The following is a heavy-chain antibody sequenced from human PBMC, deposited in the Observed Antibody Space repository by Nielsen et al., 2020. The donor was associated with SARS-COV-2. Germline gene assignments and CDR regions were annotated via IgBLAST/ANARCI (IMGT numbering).Heavy chain of an antibody. J-gene: IGHJ4*02. Sequence: LSLTCAASGLTFSSYAMSWVRQAPGKGLEWVSAISGSGGSTYYADSVKGRFTISRDNSKNTLYLQMNSLRAEDTAVYYCAKSAYSYGQGYFDYWGQGTLVTVSS. CDR3: AKSAYSYGQGYFDY. CDR2: ISGSGGST. CDR1: GLTFSSYA. D-gene: IGHD5-18*01. V-gene: IGHV3-23*01.